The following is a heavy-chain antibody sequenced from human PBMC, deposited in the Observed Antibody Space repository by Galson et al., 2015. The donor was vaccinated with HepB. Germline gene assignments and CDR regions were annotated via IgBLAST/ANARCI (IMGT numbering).Heavy chain of an antibody. Sequence: CLGLSCAASGFGFDDSGMSWVRQAPGKGLEWVSGISWTGGGTAYVDSVKGRFSISRDNAKKSMYLQMNSLRVEDTSLYYCVRARSLNTEHYWFFDLRGRGALDTVSS. CDR3: VRARSLNTEHYWFFDL. D-gene: IGHD1/OR15-1a*01. CDR2: ISWTGGGT. J-gene: IGHJ2*01. CDR1: GFGFDDSG. V-gene: IGHV3-20*04.